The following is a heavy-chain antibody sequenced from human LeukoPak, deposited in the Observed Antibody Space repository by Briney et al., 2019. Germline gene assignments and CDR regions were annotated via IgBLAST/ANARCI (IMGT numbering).Heavy chain of an antibody. CDR1: GYTFTGYY. CDR2: INPNSGGT. CDR3: ARASYSSSWSYFQH. J-gene: IGHJ1*01. V-gene: IGHV1-2*02. D-gene: IGHD6-13*01. Sequence: ASVKVSCKASGYTFTGYYMHWVRQAPGQGLEWMGWINPNSGGTNYAQKFQGRVTMTRDTSISTAYMELSRLRSDDTAVYYCARASYSSSWSYFQHWGQGTLVTVSS.